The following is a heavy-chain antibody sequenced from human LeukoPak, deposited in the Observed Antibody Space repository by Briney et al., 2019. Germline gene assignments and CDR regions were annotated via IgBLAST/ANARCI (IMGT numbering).Heavy chain of an antibody. CDR3: ARDMPSSGDPQLYYYYGMDV. J-gene: IGHJ6*02. D-gene: IGHD7-27*01. V-gene: IGHV4-59*06. CDR1: GGSISTYY. Sequence: PSETLSLTCTVSGGSISTYYWTWIRQPPGKGLEWIGYIYYSGSTYYNPSLKSRVTISVDTSKNQFSLKLSSVTAADTAVYYCARDMPSSGDPQLYYYYGMDVWGQGTTVTVSS. CDR2: IYYSGST.